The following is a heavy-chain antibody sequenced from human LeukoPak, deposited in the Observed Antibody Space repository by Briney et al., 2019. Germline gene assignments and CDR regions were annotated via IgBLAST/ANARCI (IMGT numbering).Heavy chain of an antibody. V-gene: IGHV4-59*12. Sequence: TSETLSLTCTVSGGSISSYYWNWIRQTPGKGLEWIGYIYYSGSTNYNPSLKSRVTISVDTSKNQFSLKLSSVTAADTAVYYCARDGLYSSSWYQTDCWFDPWGQGTLVTVSS. J-gene: IGHJ5*02. CDR3: ARDGLYSSSWYQTDCWFDP. CDR2: IYYSGST. D-gene: IGHD6-13*01. CDR1: GGSISSYY.